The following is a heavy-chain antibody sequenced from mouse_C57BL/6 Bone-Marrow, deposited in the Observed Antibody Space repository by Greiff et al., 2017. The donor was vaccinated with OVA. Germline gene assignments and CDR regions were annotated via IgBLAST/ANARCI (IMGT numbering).Heavy chain of an antibody. V-gene: IGHV1-58*01. J-gene: IGHJ1*03. CDR2: IYIGNGYT. CDR3: AREGRLVTTVVANPYWYFDV. D-gene: IGHD1-1*01. Sequence: EVKLQQSGAELVRPGSSVKMSCKTSGYTFTSYGINWVKQRPGQGLEWIGYIYIGNGYTEYNEKFKGKATLTSDTSSSTAYMQLSSLTSEDSAIYFCAREGRLVTTVVANPYWYFDVWGTGTTVTVSS. CDR1: GYTFTSYG.